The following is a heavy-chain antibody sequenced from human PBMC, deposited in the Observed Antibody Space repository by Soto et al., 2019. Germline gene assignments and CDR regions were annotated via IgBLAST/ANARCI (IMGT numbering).Heavy chain of an antibody. CDR2: IWYDGSNK. J-gene: IGHJ6*02. CDR1: GFTFSSYG. Sequence: QVQLVASGGGVVQPGRSLRLSCAASGFTFSSYGMHWVRQAPGTGLEWVAVIWYDGSNKYYADSVKGRFTISRDNSKNTLYLQMNSLRAEDTAVYYCARLLPPKWGGDGMDVWGQGTTVTVSS. V-gene: IGHV3-33*01. CDR3: ARLLPPKWGGDGMDV. D-gene: IGHD1-26*01.